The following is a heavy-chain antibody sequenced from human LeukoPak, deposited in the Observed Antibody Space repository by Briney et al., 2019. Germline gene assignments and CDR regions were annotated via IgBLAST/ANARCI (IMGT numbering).Heavy chain of an antibody. J-gene: IGHJ4*02. CDR2: FGTRSTSI. Sequence: WGSLRLSCTASGFTFSGYSMNWIRQAPGKGLEWASLFGTRSTSIYHAGSVKGRFAISRDNAKNLLYLQMNSLRAEDTALYYCAREVSEGFDFWGQGTLVTVSS. CDR1: GFTFSGYS. D-gene: IGHD3-22*01. CDR3: AREVSEGFDF. V-gene: IGHV3-21*01.